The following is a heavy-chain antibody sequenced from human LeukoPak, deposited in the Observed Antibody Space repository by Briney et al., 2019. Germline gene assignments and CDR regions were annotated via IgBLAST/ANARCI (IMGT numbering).Heavy chain of an antibody. CDR3: TRDLNHDSSG. CDR1: GFRFSDYW. CDR2: IKTDGSEK. V-gene: IGHV3-7*01. D-gene: IGHD3-22*01. J-gene: IGHJ4*02. Sequence: GGSLRLSCAASGFRFSDYWMTSARQAPGKGLERVANIKTDGSEKYYPDSVKGRFTVSRDNAKSSLYLQMNSMRVEDTAVYYCTRDLNHDSSGWGQGTLVTVSS.